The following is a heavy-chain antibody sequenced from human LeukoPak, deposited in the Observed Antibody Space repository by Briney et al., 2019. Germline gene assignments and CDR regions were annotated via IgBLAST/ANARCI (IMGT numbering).Heavy chain of an antibody. CDR1: GGSISSSSYY. D-gene: IGHD4-17*01. V-gene: IGHV4-39*01. J-gene: IGHJ4*02. Sequence: SETLSLTCTVSGGSISSSSYYWGWIRQPPGKGLEWIGSIYYSGSTYYNPSLKSRITISVDTSKNQFSLKLSSVTAADTAVYYCVQGDPMTTVTTVLWGQGTLVTVSS. CDR3: VQGDPMTTVTTVL. CDR2: IYYSGST.